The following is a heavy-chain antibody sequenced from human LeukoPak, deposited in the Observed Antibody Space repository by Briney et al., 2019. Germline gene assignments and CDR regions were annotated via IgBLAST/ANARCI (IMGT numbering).Heavy chain of an antibody. Sequence: PSETLSLTCAVSGGSISSSNWWSWVRQPPGKGLEWIGEIYHSGSTSYNPSLKSRVTISVDKSKNHFSLKLSSVTAADTAVYHCARALSRFCSGGTCYWFGYWGQGTLVTVSS. J-gene: IGHJ4*01. CDR1: GGSISSSNW. D-gene: IGHD2-15*01. CDR2: IYHSGST. CDR3: ARALSRFCSGGTCYWFGY. V-gene: IGHV4-4*02.